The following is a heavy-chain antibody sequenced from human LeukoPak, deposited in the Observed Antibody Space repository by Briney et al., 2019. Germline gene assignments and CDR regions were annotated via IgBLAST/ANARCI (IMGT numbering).Heavy chain of an antibody. D-gene: IGHD6-13*01. CDR2: INTNTANP. CDR3: ARDLDSSSWSNDAFDI. Sequence: ASVKVSCKASGYTFTSYAMNWVRQAPGQGLEWMGWINTNTANPTYAQGFTGRFVFSLDTSVSTAYLQISSLKAEDTAVYYCARDLDSSSWSNDAFDIWGQGTMVTVSS. V-gene: IGHV7-4-1*02. J-gene: IGHJ3*02. CDR1: GYTFTSYA.